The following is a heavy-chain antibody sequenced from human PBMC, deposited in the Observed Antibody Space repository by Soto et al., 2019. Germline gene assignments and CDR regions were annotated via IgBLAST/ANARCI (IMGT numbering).Heavy chain of an antibody. CDR2: ISYDGSNN. CDR1: GFTFSSYE. V-gene: IGHV3-30-3*01. D-gene: IGHD6-19*01. CDR3: AKEATSSGSHDY. J-gene: IGHJ4*02. Sequence: GGSLRLSCAASGFTFSSYEMHWVRQAPGKGLEWVAVISYDGSNNYYADSGRGRFTISRDNSKNTLYLQMKTLRAEDSASYYCAKEATSSGSHDYWGQGALVTVSS.